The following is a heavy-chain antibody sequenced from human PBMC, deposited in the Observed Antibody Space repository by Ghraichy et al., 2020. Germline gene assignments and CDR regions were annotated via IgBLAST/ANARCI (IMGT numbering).Heavy chain of an antibody. J-gene: IGHJ4*02. CDR1: GFTFSSYA. Sequence: GGSLRLSCAASGFTFSSYAMSWVRQAPGKGLEWVSTVGDSGATTYYADSVKGRFTVSRDNSKRTIYLQMNSLRAEDTAVYYCAKLVEESRFVDWGQGTLVNVSS. V-gene: IGHV3-23*01. CDR2: VGDSGATT. D-gene: IGHD3-10*01. CDR3: AKLVEESRFVD.